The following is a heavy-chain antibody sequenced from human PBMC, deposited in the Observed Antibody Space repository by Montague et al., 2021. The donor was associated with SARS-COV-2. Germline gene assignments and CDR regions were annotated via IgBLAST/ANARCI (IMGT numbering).Heavy chain of an antibody. Sequence: TLSLTCTVSGGSTSSGGYYWSWIRPHPGKGLEWIGYIYYSGSTYYNPSLKSRVTISVDTSKNQFSLKLSSVTAADTAVYYCAREGGLRYFDWLLRSDYYYYGMDVWGQGTTVTVSS. CDR3: AREGGLRYFDWLLRSDYYYYGMDV. CDR1: GGSTSSGGYY. V-gene: IGHV4-31*03. D-gene: IGHD3-9*01. CDR2: IYYSGST. J-gene: IGHJ6*02.